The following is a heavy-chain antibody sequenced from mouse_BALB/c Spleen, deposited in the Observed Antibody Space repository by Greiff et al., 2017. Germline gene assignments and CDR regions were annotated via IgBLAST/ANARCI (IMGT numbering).Heavy chain of an antibody. Sequence: EVMLVESGGGLVQPGGSLRLSCATSGFTFTDYYMSWVRQPPGKALEWLGFIRNKANGYTTEYSASVKGRFTISRDNSQSILYLQMNTLRAEDSATYYCASVYGNSYWYFDVWGAGTTVTVSS. J-gene: IGHJ1*01. CDR2: IRNKANGYTT. CDR3: ASVYGNSYWYFDV. D-gene: IGHD2-1*01. V-gene: IGHV7-3*02. CDR1: GFTFTDYY.